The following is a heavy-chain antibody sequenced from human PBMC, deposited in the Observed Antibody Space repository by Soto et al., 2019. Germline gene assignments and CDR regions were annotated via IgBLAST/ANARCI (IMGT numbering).Heavy chain of an antibody. J-gene: IGHJ3*02. Sequence: VQLVEPGGGLVKPGGSLRLSCAASGFTFTNAWMTWVRQGPGKGLEWVRRIKSKSDGGTIDYAAPVKGRFTISRDDSQNTLYLQMNSLNTEDTAVYYCTTGPHLRPLGAFDIWGQGTVVAVSS. D-gene: IGHD3-16*01. V-gene: IGHV3-15*01. CDR3: TTGPHLRPLGAFDI. CDR2: IKSKSDGGTI. CDR1: GFTFTNAW.